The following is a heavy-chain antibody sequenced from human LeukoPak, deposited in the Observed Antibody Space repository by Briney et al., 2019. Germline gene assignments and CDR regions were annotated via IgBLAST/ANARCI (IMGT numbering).Heavy chain of an antibody. J-gene: IGHJ4*02. D-gene: IGHD4-17*01. CDR2: IYYSGST. Sequence: SETLSLTCTVSGGSISSYYWSWIRQPPGKGLEWIGYIYYSGSTNYNPSLKSRVTISVDTSKNQFSLKLSSVTAADTAVYYCAREGDGDNDYWGQGTLVTVSS. CDR3: AREGDGDNDY. V-gene: IGHV4-59*12. CDR1: GGSISSYY.